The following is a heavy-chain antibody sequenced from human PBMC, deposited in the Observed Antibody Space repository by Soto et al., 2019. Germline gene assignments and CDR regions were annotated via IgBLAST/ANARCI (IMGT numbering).Heavy chain of an antibody. CDR1: GGSFSGYY. Sequence: ETLSLTCAVYGGSFSGYYWSWIRQPPGKGLEWIGEINHSGSTNYNPSLKSRVTISVDTSKNQFSLKLSSVTAADTAVYYCARSGGSYYARWFDPWGQGTLVTVSS. CDR2: INHSGST. J-gene: IGHJ5*02. CDR3: ARSGGSYYARWFDP. D-gene: IGHD1-26*01. V-gene: IGHV4-34*01.